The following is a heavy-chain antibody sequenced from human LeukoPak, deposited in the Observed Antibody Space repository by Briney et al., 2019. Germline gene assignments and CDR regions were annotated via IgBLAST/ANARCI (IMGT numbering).Heavy chain of an antibody. Sequence: GGSLRLSCAASGFTFSSYAMSWVRQAPGKGLEWVSAISGSGGSTYYADSVKGRFTISRDNSKNTLYLQMNSLRAEDTAVYYCAKDKIPDYYDSSGAGAPFDYWGQGTLVTVSS. CDR3: AKDKIPDYYDSSGAGAPFDY. V-gene: IGHV3-23*01. D-gene: IGHD3-22*01. J-gene: IGHJ4*02. CDR1: GFTFSSYA. CDR2: ISGSGGST.